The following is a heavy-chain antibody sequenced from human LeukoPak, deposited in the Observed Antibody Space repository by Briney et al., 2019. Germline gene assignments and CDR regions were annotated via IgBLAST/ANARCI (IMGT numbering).Heavy chain of an antibody. CDR3: AKRNRRDSSGYPAPFDY. CDR1: GSSINRYY. Sequence: SETLSLTCTVSGSSINRYYWNWIRQPPGRGLEWIGFIYDSGSTNYNPSLKSRVTISLGTSKNKFSLTLRSVAAADTAVYYCAKRNRRDSSGYPAPFDYWGQGTLVTVSS. CDR2: IYDSGST. J-gene: IGHJ4*02. D-gene: IGHD3-22*01. V-gene: IGHV4-59*01.